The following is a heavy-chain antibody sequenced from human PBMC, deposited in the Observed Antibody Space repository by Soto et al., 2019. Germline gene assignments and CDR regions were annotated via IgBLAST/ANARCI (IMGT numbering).Heavy chain of an antibody. D-gene: IGHD6-13*01. CDR2: ISSSSSTI. V-gene: IGHV3-48*01. CDR3: AKEADPSSS. CDR1: GLTFSSYS. J-gene: IGHJ4*02. Sequence: GGSLRLSCAASGLTFSSYSMNWVRQAPGKGLEWVSYISSSSSTIYYADSVKGRFTIPRDNSKNSLYLQMNSLRAEDTAVYYCAKEADPSSSWGQGTLVTVSS.